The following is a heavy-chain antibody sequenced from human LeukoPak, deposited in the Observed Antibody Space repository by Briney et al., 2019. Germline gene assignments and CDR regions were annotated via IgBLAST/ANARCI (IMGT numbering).Heavy chain of an antibody. CDR2: IYSGGST. Sequence: GGSLRLSCAASGFTVSSNYMSWVRQAPGKGLEWVSVIYSGGSTYYAGSVKGRFTISRDNSKNTLYLQMNSLRAEDTAVYYCWREQNSGYDPDYWGQGTLVTVSS. V-gene: IGHV3-66*01. J-gene: IGHJ4*02. CDR1: GFTVSSNY. CDR3: WREQNSGYDPDY. D-gene: IGHD5-12*01.